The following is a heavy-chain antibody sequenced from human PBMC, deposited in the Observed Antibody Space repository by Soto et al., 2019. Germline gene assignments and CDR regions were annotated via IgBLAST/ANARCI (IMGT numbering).Heavy chain of an antibody. CDR3: ARGAWFGRLPATDY. D-gene: IGHD3-10*01. CDR2: INHSGST. CDR1: GGSFSGYY. V-gene: IGHV4-34*01. Sequence: QVQLQQWGAGLLKPSETLSLTCAVYGGSFSGYYWSWIRQPPGKGLEWIGEINHSGSTNYNPSFKSRVTISVDTSKNQFSLKLSSVTAADTAVYYCARGAWFGRLPATDYWGQGTLVTVSS. J-gene: IGHJ4*02.